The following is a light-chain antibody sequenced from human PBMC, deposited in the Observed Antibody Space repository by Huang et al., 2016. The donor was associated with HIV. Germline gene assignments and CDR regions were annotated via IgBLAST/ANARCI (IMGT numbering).Light chain of an antibody. V-gene: IGKV3-11*01. Sequence: EIVLTQSPATLSLSPGERATLSCRASQSVSSYLAWYQQKPGQAPRLLIYDASNGATGSPARFSGSGSGTDFTLTISSLEPEDFAVYYCQQRSNWPRGTFGPGTKVDIK. J-gene: IGKJ3*01. CDR3: QQRSNWPRGT. CDR2: DAS. CDR1: QSVSSY.